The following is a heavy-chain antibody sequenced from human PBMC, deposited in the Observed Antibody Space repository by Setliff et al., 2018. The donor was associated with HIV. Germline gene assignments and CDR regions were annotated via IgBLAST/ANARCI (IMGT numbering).Heavy chain of an antibody. CDR3: ARVRAGWLPYDAFEI. CDR1: GGSYSGYY. D-gene: IGHD6-19*01. J-gene: IGHJ3*02. Sequence: KPSETLSLTCAVYGGSYSGYYWSWIRQPPGKGLAWIGEINHGGRANYNPSLKGRVAISEDTSKNQFSLNLISVTVADTAVYYCARVRAGWLPYDAFEIWGLGTMVTVSS. V-gene: IGHV4-34*01. CDR2: INHGGRA.